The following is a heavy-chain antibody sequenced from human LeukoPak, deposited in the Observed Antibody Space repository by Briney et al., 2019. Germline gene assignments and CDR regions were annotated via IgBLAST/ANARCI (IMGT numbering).Heavy chain of an antibody. CDR3: NTDRMYSLPDW. D-gene: IGHD6-13*01. CDR2: IESNPDGGRA. CDR1: GLTFSNSW. Sequence: GGSLRLSCTASGLTFSNSWMTWVRQAPGKGLEWVGRIESNPDGGRADYAAPVKGRFTISRDDSKNTLYLEMHGLQPEDTGFYYCNTDRMYSLPDWWGQGTLVSVSS. V-gene: IGHV3-15*04. J-gene: IGHJ4*02.